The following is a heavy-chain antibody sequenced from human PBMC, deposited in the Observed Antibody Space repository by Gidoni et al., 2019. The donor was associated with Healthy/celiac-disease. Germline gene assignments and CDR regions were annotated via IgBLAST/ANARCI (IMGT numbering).Heavy chain of an antibody. CDR3: ARTAVAGRYYYYGMDV. Sequence: QVQLVQSGAEVKKPGASVKVSCKASGYTFTGYYMHWVRQAPGQGLEWMGWINPNSGGTNYAQKFQGRVTMTRDTSISTAYMELSRLRSDDTAVYYCARTAVAGRYYYYGMDVWGQGTTVTVSS. V-gene: IGHV1-2*02. CDR1: GYTFTGYY. D-gene: IGHD6-19*01. J-gene: IGHJ6*02. CDR2: INPNSGGT.